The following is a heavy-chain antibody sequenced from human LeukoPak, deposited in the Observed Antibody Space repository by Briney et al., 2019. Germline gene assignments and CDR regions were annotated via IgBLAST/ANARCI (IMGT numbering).Heavy chain of an antibody. CDR1: GYTFITYY. J-gene: IGHJ4*02. V-gene: IGHV1-46*01. D-gene: IGHD3-16*01. CDR3: ACGAGGFDY. Sequence: ASVKVSFKASGYTFITYYMHWVRQAPGQGLEWMGIINPSGGGTRYGQKFQGRVTMTRDTSMSTVYMEMSSLRSEDTAVYYCACGAGGFDYWGQGTLVTVSS. CDR2: INPSGGGT.